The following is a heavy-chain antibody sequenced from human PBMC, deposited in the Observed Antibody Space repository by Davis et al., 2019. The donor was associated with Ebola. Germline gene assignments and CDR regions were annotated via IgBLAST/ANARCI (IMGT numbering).Heavy chain of an antibody. J-gene: IGHJ3*01. CDR3: ARDLTSTVVTPT. CDR1: GFSVGDNY. CDR2: IYTGGPT. D-gene: IGHD4-23*01. Sequence: GESLKISCAASGFSVGDNYMSWVRQAPGKGLEWISVIYTGGPTYYADSVKGRFTISRDNSKNTLYLQMNSLRAEDTAVYYCARDLTSTVVTPTWGQGTMVTVSS. V-gene: IGHV3-66*02.